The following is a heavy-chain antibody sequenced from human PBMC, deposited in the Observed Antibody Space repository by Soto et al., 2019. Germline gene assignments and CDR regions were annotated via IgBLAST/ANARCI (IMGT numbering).Heavy chain of an antibody. J-gene: IGHJ4*02. Sequence: QVQLQESGPGLVKPSETLSLTCTVSGGSISSYYWSWIRQSPGKGLEWIGYIYYSGSTKYNPSLKSRVTISVETSKNHFSLKLSSVTAADTAVYYCARGRGDTAMAWYYWGQGTLVTVSS. CDR1: GGSISSYY. CDR2: IYYSGST. V-gene: IGHV4-59*01. D-gene: IGHD5-18*01. CDR3: ARGRGDTAMAWYY.